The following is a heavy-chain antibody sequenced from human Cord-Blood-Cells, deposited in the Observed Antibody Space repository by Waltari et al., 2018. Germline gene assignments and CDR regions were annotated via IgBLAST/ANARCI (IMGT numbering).Heavy chain of an antibody. V-gene: IGHV3-49*04. Sequence: EVQLVESGGGLVQPGRSLRLSCTASGFTFGDYAMSWVRQAPGKGLEWVGFIRSKAYGGTTEYAASVKGRFTISRDDSKSIAYLQMNSLKTEDTAVYYCTRVEQQLVPHYYFDYWGQGTLVTVSS. CDR2: IRSKAYGGTT. J-gene: IGHJ4*02. CDR1: GFTFGDYA. D-gene: IGHD6-13*01. CDR3: TRVEQQLVPHYYFDY.